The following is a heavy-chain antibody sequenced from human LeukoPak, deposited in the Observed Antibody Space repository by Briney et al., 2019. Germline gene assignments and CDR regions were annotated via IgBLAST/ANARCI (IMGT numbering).Heavy chain of an antibody. J-gene: IGHJ4*02. V-gene: IGHV3-48*03. D-gene: IGHD3-16*02. CDR2: ISSSGTTI. Sequence: GGSLRLSCAASGFTFSTYEMNWVRQAPGKGLEWVSYISSSGTTIHYADSVKGRFTISRDNAKNSVYLQMNSLRVEDTAVYYCARVRYQTADYWGQGTLVTVSS. CDR3: ARVRYQTADY. CDR1: GFTFSTYE.